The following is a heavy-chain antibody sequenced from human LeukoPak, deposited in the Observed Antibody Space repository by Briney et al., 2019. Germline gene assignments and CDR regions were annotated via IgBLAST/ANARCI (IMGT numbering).Heavy chain of an antibody. J-gene: IGHJ4*02. D-gene: IGHD6-19*01. CDR3: AKESSTSGWYGPGY. Sequence: PGGSLRLSCAASGFTFSNYGMNWVRQAPGKGLEWVSTISGSGGSTYYADSVKGRFTISRDNSKNTLYLQMNSLRAEDTAVYYCAKESSTSGWYGPGYWGQGTLVTVSS. CDR1: GFTFSNYG. V-gene: IGHV3-23*01. CDR2: ISGSGGST.